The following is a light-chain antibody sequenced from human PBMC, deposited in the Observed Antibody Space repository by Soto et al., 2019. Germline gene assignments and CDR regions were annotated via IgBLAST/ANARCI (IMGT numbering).Light chain of an antibody. CDR1: SSDVGTYNS. Sequence: QSVLTQPASVSGSPGQSITISCTGTSSDVGTYNSVSWYQQYPGKAPKLMIHDVSNRPSGVSNRFSGSKSGNTASLTISGLQAEDEADYYCSSYTSSSSYVFGRGTRSPS. CDR2: DVS. V-gene: IGLV2-14*01. CDR3: SSYTSSSSYV. J-gene: IGLJ1*01.